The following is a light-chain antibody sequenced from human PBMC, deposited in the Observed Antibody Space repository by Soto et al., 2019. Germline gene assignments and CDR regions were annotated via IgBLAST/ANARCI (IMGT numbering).Light chain of an antibody. CDR1: QSVSSY. Sequence: EMGLTQSPATLSLSPGERATLSCRASQSVSSYLAWYQQKPGQAPRLLIYEASNRATGIPARFSGSGSGTDFTLTISSLEPEDFAVYYCQQRSNWPPMTFGQGTRLEIK. CDR3: QQRSNWPPMT. CDR2: EAS. J-gene: IGKJ5*01. V-gene: IGKV3-11*01.